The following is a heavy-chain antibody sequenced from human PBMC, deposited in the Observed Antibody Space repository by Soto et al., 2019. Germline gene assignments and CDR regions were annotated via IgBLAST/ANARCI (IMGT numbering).Heavy chain of an antibody. J-gene: IGHJ4*02. Sequence: QVQLQESGPGLVKPSQTLSLTCTVSGGSISSGDYYWSWIRQHPGKGLEWIGYIYYSGSTYYNPSLKSLVTIAVDTSKNQFSLKLSSVTAADTAVYYCARWPQLEPRFDYWGQGTLVTVSS. V-gene: IGHV4-31*01. D-gene: IGHD1-1*01. CDR3: ARWPQLEPRFDY. CDR2: IYYSGST. CDR1: GGSISSGDYY.